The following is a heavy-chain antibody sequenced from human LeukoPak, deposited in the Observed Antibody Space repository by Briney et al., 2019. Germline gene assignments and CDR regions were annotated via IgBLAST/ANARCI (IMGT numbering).Heavy chain of an antibody. CDR3: ATGSGLWSPDY. V-gene: IGHV3-74*01. D-gene: IGHD5-18*01. J-gene: IGHJ4*02. Sequence: GGSLRLSCEASGFTFSAYAMTWVRQAPGKGLVWFSRINNDGSSTSYADSVKGRFTISRDNAKNRLYVQMNSLRVEDTAVYYCATGSGLWSPDYWGQGTLVTVSS. CDR1: GFTFSAYA. CDR2: INNDGSST.